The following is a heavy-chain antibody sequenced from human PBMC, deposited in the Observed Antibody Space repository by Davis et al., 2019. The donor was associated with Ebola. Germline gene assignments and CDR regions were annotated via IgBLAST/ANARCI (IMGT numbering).Heavy chain of an antibody. V-gene: IGHV2-5*02. CDR1: GFSLSTSGVG. Sequence: SGPTLVKPTQTLTLTCTFSGFSLSTSGVGVGWIRQPPGKALEWLALIYWDDDKRYSPSLKSRLTITKDTSKNQVVLTMTNMDPVDTATYYCAHRPTAYCGGDCYLDYFDYWGQGTLVTVSS. D-gene: IGHD2-21*02. J-gene: IGHJ4*02. CDR3: AHRPTAYCGGDCYLDYFDY. CDR2: IYWDDDK.